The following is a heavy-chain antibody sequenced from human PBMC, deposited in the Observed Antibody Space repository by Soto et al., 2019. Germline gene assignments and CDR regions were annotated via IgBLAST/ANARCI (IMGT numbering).Heavy chain of an antibody. D-gene: IGHD3-22*01. Sequence: NPSETLSLTCTVSGGSISSYYWSWIRQPPGKGLEWIGYIHYSGSTNYNPSLKSRVTISVDTSKNQFSLKLSSVTAAATAVYYCAALEYYDSSGYYPFDYWGQGTLVTVSS. CDR3: AALEYYDSSGYYPFDY. CDR1: GGSISSYY. CDR2: IHYSGST. J-gene: IGHJ4*02. V-gene: IGHV4-59*01.